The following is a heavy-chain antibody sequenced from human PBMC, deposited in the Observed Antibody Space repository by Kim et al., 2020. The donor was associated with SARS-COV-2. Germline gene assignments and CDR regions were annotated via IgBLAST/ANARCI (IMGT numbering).Heavy chain of an antibody. CDR3: ARNIVVVPARNNWFDP. D-gene: IGHD2-2*01. J-gene: IGHJ5*02. CDR2: IYTSGST. Sequence: SETLSLTCTVSGGSISSGSYYWSWIRQPAGKGLEWIGRIYTSGSTNYNPSLKSRVTISVDTSKNQFSLKLSSVTAADTAVYYCARNIVVVPARNNWFDPWGQGTLVTVSS. CDR1: GGSISSGSYY. V-gene: IGHV4-61*02.